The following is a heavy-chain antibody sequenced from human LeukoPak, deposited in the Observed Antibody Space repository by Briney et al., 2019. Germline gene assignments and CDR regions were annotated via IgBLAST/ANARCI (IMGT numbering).Heavy chain of an antibody. CDR3: ARQDSSGWYGSFDY. D-gene: IGHD6-19*01. J-gene: IGHJ4*02. V-gene: IGHV4-39*01. CDR2: FYHSGST. CDR1: GGSISSSSYY. Sequence: SETLSLTCTVSGGSISSSSYYWGWLRQPPGKGLEWIGSFYHSGSTYYTPSLKSRVTISVDTSKNQFSLKLSSVTAADTAVYYCARQDSSGWYGSFDYWGQGTLVTVSS.